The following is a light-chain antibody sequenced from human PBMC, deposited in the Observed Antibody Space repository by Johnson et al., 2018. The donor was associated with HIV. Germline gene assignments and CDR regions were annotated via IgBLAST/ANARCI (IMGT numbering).Light chain of an antibody. J-gene: IGLJ1*01. CDR2: SNN. Sequence: QSVLTQPPSASGTPGQRVTISCSGSSSNIGSNTVNWYQQLPGTAPKLLIYSNNQRPSGVPDRFSGSKSGTSASLAISGLQSEDEADYYCAAWDASLNGSVFGTETKVTVL. V-gene: IGLV1-44*01. CDR1: SSNIGSNT. CDR3: AAWDASLNGSV.